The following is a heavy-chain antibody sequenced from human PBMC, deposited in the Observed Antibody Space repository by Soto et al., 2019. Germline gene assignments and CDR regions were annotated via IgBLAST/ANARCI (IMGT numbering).Heavy chain of an antibody. J-gene: IGHJ4*02. Sequence: QVQLVQSGAEVKKPGSSVKVSCKASGGTFSSYAISWVRQAPGQGLEWMGGIIPIFGTANYAQTFQGRVTITADDSTSPAYTELSSLRSEDTVVYYCTTVGGPYGYGTPSYFDYWGQGTLVTVSS. CDR1: GGTFSSYA. D-gene: IGHD5-18*01. CDR2: IIPIFGTA. CDR3: TTVGGPYGYGTPSYFDY. V-gene: IGHV1-69*12.